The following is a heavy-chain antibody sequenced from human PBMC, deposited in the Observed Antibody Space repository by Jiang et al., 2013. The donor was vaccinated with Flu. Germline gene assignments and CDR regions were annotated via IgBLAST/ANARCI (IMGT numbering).Heavy chain of an antibody. D-gene: IGHD3-16*01. Sequence: GYSFTSYWIGWCARCPGKAWSGWGSSILVTLIPDTARPSQGQVTISADKSISTAYLQWSSLKASDTAMYYCARHGKMYDYVWGSKPRYFDLWGRGTLVTVSS. J-gene: IGHJ2*01. CDR3: ARHGKMYDYVWGSKPRYFDL. CDR1: GYSFTSYW. V-gene: IGHV5-51*01. CDR2: SILVTLIP.